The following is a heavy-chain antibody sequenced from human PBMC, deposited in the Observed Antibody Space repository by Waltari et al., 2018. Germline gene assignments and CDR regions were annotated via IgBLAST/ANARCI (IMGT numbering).Heavy chain of an antibody. J-gene: IGHJ5*02. CDR1: GFTFSDYW. CDR3: TRDEA. Sequence: EVQLVESGGGLVQLGGSLRLSCEGSGFTFSDYWMSWVRQAPGKGLEWVANIKQDGSEKDYVDSVKGRFTISRDNAKKLLYLQMNSLRGEDTAVYYCTRDEAWGQGTLVTVSS. CDR2: IKQDGSEK. V-gene: IGHV3-7*01.